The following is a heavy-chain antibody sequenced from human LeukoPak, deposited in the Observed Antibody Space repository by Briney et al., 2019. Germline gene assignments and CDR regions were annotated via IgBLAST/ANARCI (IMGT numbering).Heavy chain of an antibody. CDR3: ATTVVPAAIGAFDI. Sequence: SETLSLACTVSGGSISSYYWSWIRQPAGKGLEWIGRIYTSGSTNYNPSLKSRVTISVDTSKNQFSLKLSSVTAADTAVYYCATTVVPAAIGAFDIWGQGTMVTVSS. V-gene: IGHV4-4*07. D-gene: IGHD2-2*01. CDR2: IYTSGST. J-gene: IGHJ3*02. CDR1: GGSISSYY.